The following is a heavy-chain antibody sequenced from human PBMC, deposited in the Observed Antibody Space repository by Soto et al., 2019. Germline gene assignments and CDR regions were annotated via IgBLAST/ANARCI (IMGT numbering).Heavy chain of an antibody. D-gene: IGHD3-10*01. V-gene: IGHV4-31*03. J-gene: IGHJ4*02. CDR1: VGSISSGGYY. CDR2: IYYSGST. CDR3: ARDKLRDYYGSGEYYFDY. Sequence: PSEALSLTCTVSVGSISSGGYYWSWFRQHPGKGLEWIGYIYYSGSTYYNPSLKSRVTISVDTSKNQFSQKLSSVTAADTAVYYCARDKLRDYYGSGEYYFDYWGQGTLVTVSS.